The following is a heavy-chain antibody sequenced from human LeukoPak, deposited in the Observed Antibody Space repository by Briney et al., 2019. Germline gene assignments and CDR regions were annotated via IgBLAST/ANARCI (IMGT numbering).Heavy chain of an antibody. CDR2: INPNSGGT. CDR1: GYTFTGYY. J-gene: IGHJ5*02. Sequence: ASVKVSCKASGYTFTGYYMHWVRQAPGQGLEWMGWINPNSGGTNYAQKFQGRVTMTRDTSISTAYMELSRLRSDDTAVYYCARDGSGWNSWFDPWGQGTLVTVSP. V-gene: IGHV1-2*02. D-gene: IGHD6-19*01. CDR3: ARDGSGWNSWFDP.